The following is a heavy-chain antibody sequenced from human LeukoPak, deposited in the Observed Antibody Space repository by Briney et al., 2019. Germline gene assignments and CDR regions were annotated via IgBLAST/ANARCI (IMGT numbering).Heavy chain of an antibody. Sequence: EASVTVSCKASGYTFTGYYMHWVRQAPGQGLEWMGWINPNSGGTNYAQKFQGRVTMTRDTSISTAYMELSRLRSDDTAVYYCARPAPTYYYDSSGYVAFDIWGQGTMVTVSS. CDR1: GYTFTGYY. V-gene: IGHV1-2*02. J-gene: IGHJ3*02. D-gene: IGHD3-22*01. CDR2: INPNSGGT. CDR3: ARPAPTYYYDSSGYVAFDI.